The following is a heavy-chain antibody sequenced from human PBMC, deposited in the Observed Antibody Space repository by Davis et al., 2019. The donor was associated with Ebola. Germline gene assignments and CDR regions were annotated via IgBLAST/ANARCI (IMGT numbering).Heavy chain of an antibody. V-gene: IGHV1-69*13. CDR1: GGNLRNYD. Sequence: SVKVSCKAAGGNLRNYDISWVRQAPGQGLEWMGAIIPIFGTANYAQKFQGRVTITADESTSTAYMDLSRLRSDDTAIYYCARGGITLMVVHRDYYYALDVWGQGTTVTVSS. J-gene: IGHJ6*02. CDR2: IIPIFGTA. CDR3: ARGGITLMVVHRDYYYALDV. D-gene: IGHD1-20*01.